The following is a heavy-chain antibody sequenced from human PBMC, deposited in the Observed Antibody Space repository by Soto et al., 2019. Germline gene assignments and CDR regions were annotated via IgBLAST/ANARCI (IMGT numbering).Heavy chain of an antibody. Sequence: PSETLSLTCAVSGYSISSSNWWGWIRQPPGKGLEWIGYIYYSGTTYYNPSLKSRVFMSVDTSKNQFSLKLSSVTAADTAVYYCAREVGDLGTRFDPWGQGTLVTVSS. J-gene: IGHJ5*02. V-gene: IGHV4-28*03. CDR3: AREVGDLGTRFDP. CDR1: GYSISSSNW. CDR2: IYYSGTT. D-gene: IGHD1-26*01.